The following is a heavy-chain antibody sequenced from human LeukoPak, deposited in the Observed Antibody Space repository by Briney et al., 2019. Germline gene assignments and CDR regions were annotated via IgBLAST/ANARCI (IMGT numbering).Heavy chain of an antibody. CDR1: GGSFSGYY. V-gene: IGHV4-34*01. J-gene: IGHJ5*02. D-gene: IGHD2-2*01. CDR3: AKAHSVVVPAAMRRNWFDP. CDR2: INHSGST. Sequence: SETLSLTCAVYGGSFSGYYWSWIRQPPGKGLEWIGEINHSGSTNYNPSLKSRVTISVDTSKNQFSLKLSSVTAADTAVYYCAKAHSVVVPAAMRRNWFDPWGQGALVTVSS.